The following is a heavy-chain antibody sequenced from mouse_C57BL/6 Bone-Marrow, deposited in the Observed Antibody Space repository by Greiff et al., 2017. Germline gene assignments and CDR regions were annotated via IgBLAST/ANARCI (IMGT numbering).Heavy chain of an antibody. CDR1: GFNIKDDY. CDR2: IDHENGDP. J-gene: IGHJ4*01. CDR3: TTDKLLAD. D-gene: IGHD1-1*01. V-gene: IGHV14-4*01. Sequence: EVKLEESGAELVRPGASVKLSCTASGFNIKDDYMHWVKQRPEQGLEWIGWIDHENGDPAFASKFQGKATTTADTSANTAYLQHSSLTSEDTTVYYSTTDKLLADWGQGTSVTVSS.